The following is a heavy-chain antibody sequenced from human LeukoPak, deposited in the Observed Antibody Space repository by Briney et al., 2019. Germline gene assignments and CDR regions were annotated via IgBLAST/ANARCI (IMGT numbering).Heavy chain of an antibody. J-gene: IGHJ6*02. CDR2: ISSSSSTI. V-gene: IGHV3-48*01. CDR3: AKDRDRIAGYGMDV. Sequence: GESLRLSCAASGFTFSSYSMNWVRQAPGKGLEWVSYISSSSSTIYYADSVKGRFTISRDNAKNSLYLQMNSLRAEDTAVYYCAKDRDRIAGYGMDVWGQGTTVTVSS. D-gene: IGHD6-13*01. CDR1: GFTFSSYS.